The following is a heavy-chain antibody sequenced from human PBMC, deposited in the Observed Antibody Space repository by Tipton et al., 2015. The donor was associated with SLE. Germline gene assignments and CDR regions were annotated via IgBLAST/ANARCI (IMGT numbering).Heavy chain of an antibody. Sequence: TLSLTCTVSDDSISSYTYYWGWIRQPPGKGLEWIGTIYYTGRTYYNPSLKSRISISADTSKKQFSLKLSSVTAADTAVYYCARGDTANRYGYVDYWSQGTLVTVSS. CDR1: DDSISSYTYY. V-gene: IGHV4-39*01. CDR3: ARGDTANRYGYVDY. CDR2: IYYTGRT. D-gene: IGHD5-18*01. J-gene: IGHJ4*02.